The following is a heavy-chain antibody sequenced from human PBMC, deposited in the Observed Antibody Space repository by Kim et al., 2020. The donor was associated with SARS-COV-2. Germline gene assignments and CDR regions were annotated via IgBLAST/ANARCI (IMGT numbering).Heavy chain of an antibody. CDR1: GFTFSSYG. V-gene: IGHV3-33*01. CDR2: IWYDGSNK. D-gene: IGHD4-17*01. Sequence: GGSLRLSCAASGFTFSSYGMHWVRQAPGKGLEWVAAIWYDGSNKYYADSVKGRFTISRDNSKNTLYLQMNSLRAEDTAVYYCARDGFYGDYDYYYYGMDVWGQGTTVTVSS. J-gene: IGHJ6*02. CDR3: ARDGFYGDYDYYYYGMDV.